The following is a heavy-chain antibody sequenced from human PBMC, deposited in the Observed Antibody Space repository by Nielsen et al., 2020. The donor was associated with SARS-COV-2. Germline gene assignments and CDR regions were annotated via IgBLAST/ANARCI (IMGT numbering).Heavy chain of an antibody. D-gene: IGHD2-2*02. CDR2: IYYSGNT. CDR3: ARGPRYCSSTSCYKASKGWFDP. V-gene: IGHV4-39*01. J-gene: IGHJ5*02. Sequence: WIRQPPGKGLEWIGSIYYSGNTYYNPSLKSRVTVSVDTSKNQFSLKLSSVTAADTAVYYCARGPRYCSSTSCYKASKGWFDPWGQGTLVTVSS.